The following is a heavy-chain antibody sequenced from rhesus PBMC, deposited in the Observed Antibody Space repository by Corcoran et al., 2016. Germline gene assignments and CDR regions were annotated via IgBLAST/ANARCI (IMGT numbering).Heavy chain of an antibody. CDR1: GGSISSSY. V-gene: IGHV4-169*02. Sequence: QLQLQESGPGLVKPSETLSVTCAVSGGSISSSYWSWIRQAPGKGLEWIGYIYGRDSSTNYNPSRKSRVTLAVDTSKNQRSLKRSSVTAADTAVYYCASDRGMDAFDFWGQGLRVTVSS. D-gene: IGHD5-42*01. J-gene: IGHJ3*01. CDR3: ASDRGMDAFDF. CDR2: IYGRDSST.